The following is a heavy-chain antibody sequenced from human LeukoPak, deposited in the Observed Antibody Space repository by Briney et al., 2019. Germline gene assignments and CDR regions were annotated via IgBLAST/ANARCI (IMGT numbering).Heavy chain of an antibody. Sequence: GGSLRLSCAASGFTFSDYYMSWIRQAPGKGLEGVSYIISSGSTLYYADSVKGRFTISRDNAKNSLYLQMNSLRAEDTAVYYCARVGTYYYGSGSYYADYWGQGTLVTVSS. J-gene: IGHJ4*02. CDR2: IISSGSTL. V-gene: IGHV3-11*01. D-gene: IGHD3-10*01. CDR1: GFTFSDYY. CDR3: ARVGTYYYGSGSYYADY.